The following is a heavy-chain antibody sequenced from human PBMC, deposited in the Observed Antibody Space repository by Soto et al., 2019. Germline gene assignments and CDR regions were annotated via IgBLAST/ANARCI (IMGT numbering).Heavy chain of an antibody. D-gene: IGHD3-22*01. CDR1: GFTFSSYG. CDR2: ISYDGSNK. J-gene: IGHJ6*02. V-gene: IGHV3-30*03. CDR3: ARSFYYYGSSGYLHYYYGMDV. Sequence: SGGSLRLSCAASGFTFSSYGMHWVRQAPGKGLEWVAVISYDGSNKYYADSVKGRFTISRDNSKNTLYLQMNSLRAEDTAVYYCARSFYYYGSSGYLHYYYGMDVWGQGTTVTVSS.